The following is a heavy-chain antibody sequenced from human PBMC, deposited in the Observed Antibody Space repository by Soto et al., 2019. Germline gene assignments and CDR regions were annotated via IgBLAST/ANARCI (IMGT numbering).Heavy chain of an antibody. V-gene: IGHV4-34*01. CDR1: GGSFSGYY. D-gene: IGHD6-13*01. J-gene: IGHJ5*02. Sequence: SETLSLTCAVYGGSFSGYYWSWIRQPPGKGLERIGEINHSGSTNYNPSLKSRVTISVDTSKNQFSLKLSSVTAADTAVYYCARGRLGSGSSSWYLFPPRLLYDPWGQGTLVTVSS. CDR3: ARGRLGSGSSSWYLFPPRLLYDP. CDR2: INHSGST.